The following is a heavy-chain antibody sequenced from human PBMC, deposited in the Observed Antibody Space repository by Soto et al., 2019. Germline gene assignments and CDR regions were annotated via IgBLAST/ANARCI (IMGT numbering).Heavy chain of an antibody. CDR3: TGVLGYPFEPGTTRYYAMDV. CDR2: LIPVFGSP. J-gene: IGHJ6*02. V-gene: IGHV1-69*01. D-gene: IGHD1-1*01. Sequence: QVQLVQSGAEVEKPGSSVTVSCKTSGGTFSKDAINWVRQAPGQGLEWMGLLIPVFGSPIYAQKFQGRIRITADESTSTAFMDLSSLRSEDTAVYYCTGVLGYPFEPGTTRYYAMDVWGQGTTGSVSS. CDR1: GGTFSKDA.